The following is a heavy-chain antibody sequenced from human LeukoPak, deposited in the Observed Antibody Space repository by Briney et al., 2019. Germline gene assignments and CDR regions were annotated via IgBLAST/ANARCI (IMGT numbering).Heavy chain of an antibody. CDR3: TTDSYGYAFDI. D-gene: IGHD5-18*01. CDR2: INNYGGLT. CDR1: GFTFSSYA. V-gene: IGHV3-64*02. Sequence: PGGSLRLSCAASGFTFSSYAMHWVRQAPGKGLEYVSAINNYGGLTYYADSVKGRFTISRDNSKRTLYLQMGSLRLEDTAVYYCTTDSYGYAFDIWGQGTMVTVSS. J-gene: IGHJ3*02.